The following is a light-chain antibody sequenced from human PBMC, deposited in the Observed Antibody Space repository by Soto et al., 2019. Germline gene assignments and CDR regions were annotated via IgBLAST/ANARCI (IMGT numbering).Light chain of an antibody. CDR1: QSVSSY. V-gene: IGKV3-11*01. CDR3: QQRSNWPS. Sequence: IVLPPSPAPLSLSPGESATLSCRASQSVSSYLAWYQQKPGQAPRLLIYDASNRATGIPARFSGSGSGTDFTLTISSLEPEDFAVYYCQQRSNWPSFGGGTKVEIK. J-gene: IGKJ4*01. CDR2: DAS.